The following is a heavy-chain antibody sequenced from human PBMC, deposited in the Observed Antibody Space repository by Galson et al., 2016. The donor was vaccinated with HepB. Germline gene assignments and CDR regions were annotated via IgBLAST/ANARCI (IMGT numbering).Heavy chain of an antibody. CDR2: ISGRGGRT. CDR3: AKSGFFGELDK. Sequence: SLRLSCAVSAGTFKNYAMDWVRQAPGKGLEWVAAISGRGGRTSYEDSVRGRFTISRDNSKNTLFLRMNSVGVEDTAVYFCAKSGFFGELDKWGQGTGVVVSS. CDR1: AGTFKNYA. J-gene: IGHJ4*02. D-gene: IGHD3-10*01. V-gene: IGHV3-23*01.